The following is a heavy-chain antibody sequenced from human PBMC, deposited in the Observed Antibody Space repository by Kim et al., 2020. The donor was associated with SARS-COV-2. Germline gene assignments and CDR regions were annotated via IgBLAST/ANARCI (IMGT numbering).Heavy chain of an antibody. Sequence: GGSLRLSCAASGFTFSSYGMHWVRQAPGKGLEWVAVISYDGSNKYYADSVKGRFTISRDNSKNTLYLQMNSLRAEDTAVYYCAKRFLESYPQYYYYYYGMDVWGQGTTVTVSS. CDR1: GFTFSSYG. J-gene: IGHJ6*02. V-gene: IGHV3-30*18. CDR3: AKRFLESYPQYYYYYYGMDV. CDR2: ISYDGSNK. D-gene: IGHD3-3*01.